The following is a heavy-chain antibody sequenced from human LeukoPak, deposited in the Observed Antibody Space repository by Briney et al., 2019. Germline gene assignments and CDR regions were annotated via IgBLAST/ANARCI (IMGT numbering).Heavy chain of an antibody. J-gene: IGHJ6*03. CDR3: ARDRPQTKRILGATSIYSYYYYMDV. CDR2: IRYDGSNK. Sequence: PGGSLRLSCAASGFTFRSYGMHWVRHTPGKGLEWMAFIRYDGSNKYYADSVKGRFTISRDNSKNTLYLEMNSLRAEDTAVYYCARDRPQTKRILGATSIYSYYYYMDVWGTGTTVTISS. D-gene: IGHD1-26*01. V-gene: IGHV3-30*02. CDR1: GFTFRSYG.